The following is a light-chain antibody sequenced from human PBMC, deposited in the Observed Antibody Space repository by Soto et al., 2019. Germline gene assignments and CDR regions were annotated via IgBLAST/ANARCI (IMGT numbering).Light chain of an antibody. CDR1: SSNIGSHT. J-gene: IGLJ2*01. CDR3: AEWDDSLNGVV. CDR2: SNT. Sequence: QSVLTHPPSASGTPGQTIAISCSGGSSNIGSHTVNWYQQLPGTAPRLLIYSNTQRPSGVPDRFSGSKSGTSASLAISGLQSEYEGDYYCAEWDDSLNGVVFGGGTKVTVL. V-gene: IGLV1-44*01.